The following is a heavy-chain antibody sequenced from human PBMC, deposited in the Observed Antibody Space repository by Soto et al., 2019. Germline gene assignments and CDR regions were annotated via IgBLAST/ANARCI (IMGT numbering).Heavy chain of an antibody. D-gene: IGHD3-9*01. CDR2: IIPIFGTA. Sequence: SVKVSCKPSGGTFSSYSIRWVRQAPGQGLEWMGGIIPIFGTANYAQKFQGRVTITADKSTSTAYMELSSLRSEDTAVYYCARDKGFYDILTGYYRYYYGMDVWGQGTTVTVSS. J-gene: IGHJ6*02. CDR3: ARDKGFYDILTGYYRYYYGMDV. CDR1: GGTFSSYS. V-gene: IGHV1-69*06.